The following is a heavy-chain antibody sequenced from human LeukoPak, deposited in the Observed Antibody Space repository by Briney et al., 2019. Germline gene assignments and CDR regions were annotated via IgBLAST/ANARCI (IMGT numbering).Heavy chain of an antibody. CDR1: GYSISSGYY. Sequence: SETLSLTCTVSGYSISSGYYWGWIRQPPGKGLEWIGNIYHSGSTYYNPSLKSRVTISVDTSKNQFSLKLSSVTAADTAVYYYAREERGYSLPYYYYYMDVWGKGTTVTVSS. J-gene: IGHJ6*03. CDR3: AREERGYSLPYYYYYMDV. D-gene: IGHD5-18*01. V-gene: IGHV4-38-2*02. CDR2: IYHSGST.